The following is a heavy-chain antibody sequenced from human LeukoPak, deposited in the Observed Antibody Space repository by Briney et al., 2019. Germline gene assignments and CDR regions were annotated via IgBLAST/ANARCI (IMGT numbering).Heavy chain of an antibody. CDR3: ARGGSSGWKNWFDP. Sequence: SETLSLTCTVSGGSISSGSYYWSWIRQPPGKGLEWIGYIYHSGSTYYNPSLKSRVTISVDRSKNQFSLKLSSVTAADTAVYYCARGGSSGWKNWFDPWGQGTLVTVSS. D-gene: IGHD6-19*01. CDR1: GGSISSGSYY. CDR2: IYHSGST. V-gene: IGHV4-30-2*01. J-gene: IGHJ5*02.